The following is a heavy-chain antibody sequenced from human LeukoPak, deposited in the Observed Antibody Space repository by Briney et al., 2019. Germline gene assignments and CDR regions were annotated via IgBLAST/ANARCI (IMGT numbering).Heavy chain of an antibody. J-gene: IGHJ6*03. V-gene: IGHV4-61*02. Sequence: SETLSLTCSVSGGSISNGSYYWSWIRQPAGKGLEWIGRIYISGSASYNPSLKSRVTFSVDTSKNQFSLKLTSVTAADTAVYYCARVYDFWSGYFYYYYMDVWGKGTTVTVSS. D-gene: IGHD3-3*01. CDR3: ARVYDFWSGYFYYYYMDV. CDR2: IYISGSA. CDR1: GGSISNGSYY.